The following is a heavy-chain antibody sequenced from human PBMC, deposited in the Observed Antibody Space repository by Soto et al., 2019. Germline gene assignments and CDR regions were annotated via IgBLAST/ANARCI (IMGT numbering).Heavy chain of an antibody. J-gene: IGHJ4*02. V-gene: IGHV3-48*02. CDR1: GFMFDSYA. Sequence: GGSLRLSCVASGFMFDSYAMNWVCQAPGKGLEWVSYISPGGDRIYYAESLKGRITISRDNARNPLSLQMNILSDEDTAVYYCTKSADSAGWGVDFWGQGTLVTVSS. D-gene: IGHD6-19*01. CDR3: TKSADSAGWGVDF. CDR2: ISPGGDRI.